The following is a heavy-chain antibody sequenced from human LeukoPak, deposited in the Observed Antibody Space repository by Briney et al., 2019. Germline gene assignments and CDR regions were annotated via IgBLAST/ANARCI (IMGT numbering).Heavy chain of an antibody. Sequence: GGSLRLSCAVSGFTFSDCYMSWVRQAPGKGLEWVSVIYSGGSTYYADSVKGRFTISRDNSKNTLYLQMNSLRAEDTAVYYCARGMAAVAGSFDYWGQGTLVTVSS. CDR3: ARGMAAVAGSFDY. V-gene: IGHV3-53*01. J-gene: IGHJ4*02. D-gene: IGHD6-19*01. CDR2: IYSGGST. CDR1: GFTFSDCY.